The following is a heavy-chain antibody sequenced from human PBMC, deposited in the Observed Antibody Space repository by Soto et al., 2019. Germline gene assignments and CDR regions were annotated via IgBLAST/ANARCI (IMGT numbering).Heavy chain of an antibody. CDR3: ATNYYGSGSYSRGY. CDR1: GYTLTELS. J-gene: IGHJ4*02. D-gene: IGHD3-10*01. V-gene: IGHV1-24*01. CDR2: FDPEDGET. Sequence: ASVKVSCKVSGYTLTELSMHWVRQAPGKGLEWMGGFDPEDGETIYAQKFRGRVTMTEDTSTDTAYMELSSLRSEDTAVYYCATNYYGSGSYSRGYWGQGTLVTVSS.